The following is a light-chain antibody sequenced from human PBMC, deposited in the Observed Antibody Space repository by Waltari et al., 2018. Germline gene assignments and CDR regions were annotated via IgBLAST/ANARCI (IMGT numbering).Light chain of an antibody. J-gene: IGLJ2*01. Sequence: QSALAQPPSASGSPGQSVTISCTGTSSDVGGYNYVSWYQQHPGKAPHLMISELSKRPEGVRCRLSGSKSGNTGSLTVSGLQAEDEAAYYCSSYAGSNFVVFGGGTKVTVL. V-gene: IGLV2-8*01. CDR2: ELS. CDR3: SSYAGSNFVV. CDR1: SSDVGGYNY.